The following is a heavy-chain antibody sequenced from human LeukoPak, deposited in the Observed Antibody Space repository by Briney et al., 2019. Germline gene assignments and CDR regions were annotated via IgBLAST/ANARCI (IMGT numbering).Heavy chain of an antibody. CDR1: GFTFSSYA. J-gene: IGHJ4*02. D-gene: IGHD5-12*01. V-gene: IGHV3-30*04. Sequence: GGSLRLSCAAPGFTFSSYAMHWVRQAPGKGLEWVAVISYDGSNKYYADFVKGRFTISRDNSKNTLYLQMNSLRAEDTAVYYCAREPVATILFDYWGQGTLVTVSS. CDR2: ISYDGSNK. CDR3: AREPVATILFDY.